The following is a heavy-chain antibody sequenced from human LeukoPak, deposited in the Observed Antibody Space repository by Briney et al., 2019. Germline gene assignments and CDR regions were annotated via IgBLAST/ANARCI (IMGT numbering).Heavy chain of an antibody. J-gene: IGHJ4*02. CDR1: EFTFSSYS. CDR2: ISGSSDDI. CDR3: ARRGYHDYSGFDY. D-gene: IGHD1-26*01. V-gene: IGHV3-21*01. Sequence: GGSLRLSCAGSEFTFSSYSMNWVRQAPGKGLEWVSSISGSSDDIYYADSVKGRFTISRDNSKNSLYLQMKRLRAEDTALYYCARRGYHDYSGFDYWGQGTLVTVSS.